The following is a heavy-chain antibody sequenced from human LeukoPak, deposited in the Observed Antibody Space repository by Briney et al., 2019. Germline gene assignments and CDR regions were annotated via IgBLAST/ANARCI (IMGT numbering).Heavy chain of an antibody. D-gene: IGHD3-22*01. J-gene: IGHJ4*02. CDR2: IYYTGST. CDR3: AREGPYYYDSSGYYYF. V-gene: IGHV4-59*12. CDR1: GGSISSYY. Sequence: SSETLSLTCTVSGGSISSYYWSWIRQPPGKGLEWIGYIYYTGSTNYNPSLKSRVTISVDTSKNQFSLKLSSVTAADTAVYYCAREGPYYYDSSGYYYFWGQGTLVTVSS.